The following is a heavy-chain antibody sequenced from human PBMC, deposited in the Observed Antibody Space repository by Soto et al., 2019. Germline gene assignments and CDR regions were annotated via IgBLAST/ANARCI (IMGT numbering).Heavy chain of an antibody. Sequence: DVQLVESGGGLVQPGRSLRLSCAASGFTFDDYAMHWVRQAPGKGLEWVSGISWNSCSIGYANSVKGRFTISRNNAKNTLYLQMNTLSAEDTALYYCAKDRSRRIAAVFYYWGQGTLVTVSS. J-gene: IGHJ4*02. CDR2: ISWNSCSI. D-gene: IGHD6-13*01. CDR3: AKDRSRRIAAVFYY. V-gene: IGHV3-9*01. CDR1: GFTFDDYA.